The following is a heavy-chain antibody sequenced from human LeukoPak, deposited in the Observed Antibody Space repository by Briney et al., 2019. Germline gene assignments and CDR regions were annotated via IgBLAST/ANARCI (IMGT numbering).Heavy chain of an antibody. CDR2: ISTDGSST. J-gene: IGHJ4*02. D-gene: IGHD2-2*01. CDR3: GRGFALVPAGIPDY. CDR1: GFTFSNYW. V-gene: IGHV3-74*01. Sequence: GGSLRLSCAASGFTFSNYWMHWVRQAPGEGLVWVSRISTDGSSTTYADSVKGRFTISRNNAKNTLYLQMNSLRAEDTAIYYCGRGFALVPAGIPDYWGQGILVTVSS.